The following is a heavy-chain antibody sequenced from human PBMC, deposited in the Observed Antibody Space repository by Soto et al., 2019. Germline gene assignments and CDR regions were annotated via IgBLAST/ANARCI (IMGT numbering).Heavy chain of an antibody. D-gene: IGHD2-15*01. CDR2: ISGSGGST. Sequence: GGSLRLSCAASGFTFSSYAMSWVRQAPGKGLEWVSAISGSGGSTYYADSVKGRFTISRDNSKNTLYLQMNSLRAEDTAVYYCAKSEDVVVVAATPYYYYGMDVWGQGTTVTVSS. J-gene: IGHJ6*02. V-gene: IGHV3-23*01. CDR3: AKSEDVVVVAATPYYYYGMDV. CDR1: GFTFSSYA.